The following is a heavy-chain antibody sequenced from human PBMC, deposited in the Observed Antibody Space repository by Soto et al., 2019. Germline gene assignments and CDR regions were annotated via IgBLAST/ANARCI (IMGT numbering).Heavy chain of an antibody. CDR1: GYTLTELS. D-gene: IGHD6-13*01. Sequence: ASVKVSCKVSGYTLTELSMHLVRQAPGKGLEWMGGFDPEDGETIYAQKFQGRVTMTEDTSTDTAYMELSSLRSEDTAVYYCATKGSSSSCYGPRCAFDIWGQGTMVTVSS. V-gene: IGHV1-24*01. J-gene: IGHJ3*02. CDR2: FDPEDGET. CDR3: ATKGSSSSCYGPRCAFDI.